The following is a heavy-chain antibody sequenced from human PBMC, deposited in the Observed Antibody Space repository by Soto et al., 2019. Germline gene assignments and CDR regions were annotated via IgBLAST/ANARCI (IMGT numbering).Heavy chain of an antibody. V-gene: IGHV1-18*01. CDR1: GYTFTSYG. J-gene: IGHJ4*02. CDR2: ISAYNGNT. D-gene: IGHD3-22*01. Sequence: QVQLVQSGAEVKKPGASVKVSCKSSGYTFTSYGISLVRQAPGQGLEWMGWISAYNGNTKYAQKLQGRVTMTTDTSTRTAYMELRSLRSDDPAVYYCARARITMIVVCMAADYWGQGTLFNVSS. CDR3: ARARITMIVVCMAADY.